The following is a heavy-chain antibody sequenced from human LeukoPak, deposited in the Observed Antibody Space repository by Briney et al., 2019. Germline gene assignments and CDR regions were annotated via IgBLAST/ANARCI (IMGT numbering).Heavy chain of an antibody. CDR1: GYTFTGYY. J-gene: IGHJ4*02. CDR2: INPNSGGT. V-gene: IGHV1-2*02. Sequence: ASVKVSCKASGYTFTGYYMRWVRQAPGQGLEWMGWINPNSGGTNYAQKFQGRVTMTRDTSISTAYMELSRLRSDDTAVYYCARGYDFWSGYYLFDYWGQGTLVTVSS. D-gene: IGHD3-3*01. CDR3: ARGYDFWSGYYLFDY.